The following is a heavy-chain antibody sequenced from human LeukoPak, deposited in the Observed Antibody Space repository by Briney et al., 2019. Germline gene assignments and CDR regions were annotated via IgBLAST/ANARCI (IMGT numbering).Heavy chain of an antibody. CDR3: ARGDSLDY. J-gene: IGHJ4*02. Sequence: SETLSLTCTVSGGSISSYYWSWIRQPPGKGLEWIGYIYYSGSTNHNPSLKSRVTISVDTSKNQFSLKLSSVTAADTAVYYCARGDSLDYWGQGTLVTVTS. V-gene: IGHV4-59*01. CDR2: IYYSGST. CDR1: GGSISSYY.